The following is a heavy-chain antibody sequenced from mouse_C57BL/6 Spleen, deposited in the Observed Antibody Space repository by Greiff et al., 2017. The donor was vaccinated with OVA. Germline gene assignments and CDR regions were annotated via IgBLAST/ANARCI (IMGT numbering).Heavy chain of an antibody. Sequence: VKLQESGAELVKPGASVKISCKASGYAFSSYWMNWVKQRPGKGLEWIGQIYPGDGDTNYNGKFKGKATLTADKSSSTAYMQLSSLTSEDSAVYFCARETMVTTDYFDYWGQGTTLTVSS. J-gene: IGHJ2*01. D-gene: IGHD2-2*01. CDR2: IYPGDGDT. CDR1: GYAFSSYW. CDR3: ARETMVTTDYFDY. V-gene: IGHV1-80*01.